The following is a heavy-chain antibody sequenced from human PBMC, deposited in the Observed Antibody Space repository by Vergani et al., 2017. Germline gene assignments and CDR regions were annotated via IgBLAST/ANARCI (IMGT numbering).Heavy chain of an antibody. Sequence: QVQLVQSGAEAKKPGSSVRVSCKTSGGAFTHYAFSWVRQAPGQGLEWMGGIIPFFGTANYAQRFQGRVTITADESTNTVYVELSSLRSEDTAVYYCAGGMDARGNGNYYYMDIWGKGTTVTV. CDR2: IIPFFGTA. CDR1: GGAFTHYA. CDR3: AGGMDARGNGNYYYMDI. V-gene: IGHV1-69*01. D-gene: IGHD1-1*01. J-gene: IGHJ6*03.